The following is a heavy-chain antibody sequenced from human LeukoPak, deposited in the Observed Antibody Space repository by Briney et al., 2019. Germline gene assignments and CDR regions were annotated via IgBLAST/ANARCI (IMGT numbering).Heavy chain of an antibody. J-gene: IGHJ3*01. Sequence: SETLSLTCTVSSGSISSTSYYWGWIRQPPGKGLEWIGYISYIGSTNYNPSLKSRVTISIDTSKNQFSLKLSSVTAADTAVYYCARKLSAVTKRFEYRGQGTMVSVSS. CDR2: ISYIGST. V-gene: IGHV4-61*05. CDR3: ARKLSAVTKRFEY. D-gene: IGHD4-17*01. CDR1: SGSISSTSYY.